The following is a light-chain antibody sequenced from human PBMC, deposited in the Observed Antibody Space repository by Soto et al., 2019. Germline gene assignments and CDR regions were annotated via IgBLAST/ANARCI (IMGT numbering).Light chain of an antibody. Sequence: QAVVSQPPSASGTPGQRVAISCFGSDSNIGSNTVNWYQQLPGKAPKLLIYSDTHRPSGVPDRFSGSKSETSGSLAISGLQSEDEADYFCSAWDNSLNGWLFGGGTKLTVL. CDR1: DSNIGSNT. CDR3: SAWDNSLNGWL. V-gene: IGLV1-44*01. CDR2: SDT. J-gene: IGLJ3*02.